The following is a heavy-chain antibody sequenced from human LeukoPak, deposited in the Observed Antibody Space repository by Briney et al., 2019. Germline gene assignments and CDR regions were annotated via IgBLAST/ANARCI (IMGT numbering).Heavy chain of an antibody. D-gene: IGHD4-11*01. Sequence: GGSLRLSRAASGFIFSDYYMSWMRQAPGKGLEWLSYIDGSSSRTNYADSVKGRFTISRDNVKNSLYLQMNSLRAEDTAVYFCARRGTDYCTPSSCHPNWFAPWGEGTQVTVSS. CDR3: ARRGTDYCTPSSCHPNWFAP. V-gene: IGHV3-11*03. CDR1: GFIFSDYY. CDR2: IDGSSSRT. J-gene: IGHJ5*02.